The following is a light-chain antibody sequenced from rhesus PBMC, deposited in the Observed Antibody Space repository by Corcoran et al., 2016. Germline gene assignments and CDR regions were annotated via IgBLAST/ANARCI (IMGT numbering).Light chain of an antibody. V-gene: IGKV1-36*02. CDR3: LQGYSTPNS. CDR1: QGISDY. J-gene: IGKJ2*01. CDR2: AAS. Sequence: DIQMTQSPSSLSASVGDRVTITCRASQGISDYLSCYQQKPGKAPKRLIYAASSLESGVPSRCIGSGSGTDFILTISRLQHEDFAAYSCLQGYSTPNSFGQGTKVEIK.